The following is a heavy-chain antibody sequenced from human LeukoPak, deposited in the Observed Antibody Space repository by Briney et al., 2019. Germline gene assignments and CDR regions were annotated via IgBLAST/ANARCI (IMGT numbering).Heavy chain of an antibody. Sequence: SGPTLVKPTQTLTLTCTFSGFSLSTSAVAVGWIRQPQEKALEWLVLIYWDDDKRYSPSLKSRLTISKDTSKSQVVLTMTNMDPVDTATYYCAHTRDGYSYGYWGQGTLVTVSS. CDR3: AHTRDGYSYGY. CDR1: GFSLSTSAVA. J-gene: IGHJ4*02. D-gene: IGHD5-24*01. CDR2: IYWDDDK. V-gene: IGHV2-5*02.